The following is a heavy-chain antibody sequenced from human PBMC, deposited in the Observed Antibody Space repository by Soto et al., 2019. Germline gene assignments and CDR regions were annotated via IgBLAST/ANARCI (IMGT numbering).Heavy chain of an antibody. CDR3: AKAGFWSGYYSLVDY. CDR1: GFTFDDYA. Sequence: GGSRRLSCAASGFTFDDYAMHWVRQAPGKGLEWVSGISWNSGSIGYADSVKGRFTISRDNAKNSLYLQMNSLRAEDTALYYCAKAGFWSGYYSLVDYWGQGTLVTVSS. V-gene: IGHV3-9*01. D-gene: IGHD3-3*01. J-gene: IGHJ4*02. CDR2: ISWNSGSI.